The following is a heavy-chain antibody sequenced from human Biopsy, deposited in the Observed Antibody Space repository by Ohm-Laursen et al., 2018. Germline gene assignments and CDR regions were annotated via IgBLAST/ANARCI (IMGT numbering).Heavy chain of an antibody. Sequence: GTLSLTCTVSGDSISSYYWSWIRQPPGKGLQWIGYVYYTGSTDYNASLKSRVTISVDTSRNHFSLRLSSLTAADTAVYYCARGSNDSGGLYFPRWGQGTLLTVSS. CDR1: GDSISSYY. CDR2: VYYTGST. J-gene: IGHJ4*02. D-gene: IGHD4-23*01. V-gene: IGHV4-59*01. CDR3: ARGSNDSGGLYFPR.